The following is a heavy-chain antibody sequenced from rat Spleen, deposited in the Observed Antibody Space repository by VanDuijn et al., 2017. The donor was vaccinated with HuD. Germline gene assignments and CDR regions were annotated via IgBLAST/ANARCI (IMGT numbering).Heavy chain of an antibody. D-gene: IGHD1-9*01. J-gene: IGHJ4*01. CDR1: GFALTSYD. Sequence: QVQLKESGPGLVQPSETLSLTCTVSGFALTSYDVHWVRQPPGKGLEWMGGIWGDGGTAYNSALKSRLSISRDTSKSQVFLKMNSLQSEDTAIYFCTSTYYLWVMDAWGQGASVTVSS. V-gene: IGHV2-1*01. CDR3: TSTYYLWVMDA. CDR2: IWGDGGT.